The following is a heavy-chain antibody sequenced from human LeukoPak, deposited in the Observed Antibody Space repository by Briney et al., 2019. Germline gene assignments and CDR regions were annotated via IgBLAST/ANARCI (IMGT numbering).Heavy chain of an antibody. CDR1: GFTFSSYA. CDR2: ISYDGSNK. J-gene: IGHJ4*02. CDR3: ARDGDSSPFDY. V-gene: IGHV3-30*01. Sequence: PGRSLRISCAASGFTFSSYAMHWVRQALGKGLEWVAVISYDGSNKYYADSVKGRFTISRDNSKNTLYLQMNSLRAEDTAVYYCARDGDSSPFDYWGQGTLVTVSS. D-gene: IGHD3-22*01.